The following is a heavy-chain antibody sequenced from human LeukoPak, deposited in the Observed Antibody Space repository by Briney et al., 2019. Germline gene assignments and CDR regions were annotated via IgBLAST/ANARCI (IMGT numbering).Heavy chain of an antibody. CDR3: AKSPHYDSSGYQHY. V-gene: IGHV3-23*01. D-gene: IGHD3-22*01. J-gene: IGHJ4*02. CDR1: GFTFSSYA. CDR2: ISGSGGST. Sequence: GGSLRLSCAASGFTFSSYAMSWVRQAPGKGLEWVSAISGSGGSTYYADSVKGRFTISRDNSKNTLYLQMNSLRAEDTAVYYCAKSPHYDSSGYQHYWGQGTLVTVSS.